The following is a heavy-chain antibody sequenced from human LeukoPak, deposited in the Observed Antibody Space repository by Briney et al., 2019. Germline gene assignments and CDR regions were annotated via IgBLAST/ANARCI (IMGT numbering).Heavy chain of an antibody. CDR1: GGSFSGYY. CDR2: INHSGST. J-gene: IGHJ5*02. V-gene: IGHV4-34*01. CDR3: ARGPRRLDP. Sequence: SETLSLTCAVYGGSFSGYYWSWIRQPPGKGLEWIGEINHSGSTNYNPSLESRVTISVDTSKNQFSLKLSSVTAADTAVYYCARGPRRLDPWGQGTLVTVSS.